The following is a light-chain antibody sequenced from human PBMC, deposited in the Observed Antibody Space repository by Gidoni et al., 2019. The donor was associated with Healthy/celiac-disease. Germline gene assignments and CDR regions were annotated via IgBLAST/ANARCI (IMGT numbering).Light chain of an antibody. CDR2: ANN. CDR1: SSNIGAGYD. CDR3: QSYDSSLSGYVV. J-gene: IGLJ2*01. V-gene: IGLV1-40*01. Sequence: QSVLTQPPSVSGAPGQRVTISCTGSSSNIGAGYDVHWYQQLPGTAPKLLIYANNKRPSGVPDRFSGSKSGTSASLAITGLQAEDEADYYCQSYDSSLSGYVVFGGGTKLTVL.